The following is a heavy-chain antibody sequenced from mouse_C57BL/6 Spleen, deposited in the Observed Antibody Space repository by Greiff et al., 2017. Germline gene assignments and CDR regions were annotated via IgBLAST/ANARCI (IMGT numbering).Heavy chain of an antibody. CDR3: VRGYYGSSYNWYFDV. CDR2: IRSKSNNNAT. CDR1: GFSFNTYA. V-gene: IGHV10-1*01. D-gene: IGHD1-1*01. J-gene: IGHJ1*03. Sequence: EVQLVESGGGLVQPKGSLKLSCAASGFSFNTYAMNWVRQAPGKGLEWVARIRSKSNNNATYYAESVKDRFTISRDYSESMLYLQMNKLKTVDTAMYYCVRGYYGSSYNWYFDVWGTGTTVTVSS.